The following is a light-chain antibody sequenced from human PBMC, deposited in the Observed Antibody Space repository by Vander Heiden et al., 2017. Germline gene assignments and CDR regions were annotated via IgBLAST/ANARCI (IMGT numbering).Light chain of an antibody. CDR1: QSVLYSSNNKNY. Sequence: DIVMTQSPDSLAVSLRERATINHKSSQSVLYSSNNKNYLAWYQQKPGQPPTLLIYWASTRESGVPDRFSSSGSCTDFTLTISSLQAEDVAVYYCQQYYSTPTWTFGQGTKVEIK. J-gene: IGKJ1*01. V-gene: IGKV4-1*01. CDR2: WAS. CDR3: QQYYSTPTWT.